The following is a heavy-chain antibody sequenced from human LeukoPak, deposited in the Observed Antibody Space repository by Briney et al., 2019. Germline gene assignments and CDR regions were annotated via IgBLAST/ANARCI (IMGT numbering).Heavy chain of an antibody. CDR3: ARQLRYFDWSHFDC. CDR1: GFSISSSSYY. V-gene: IGHV4-39*01. CDR2: IYYSGST. J-gene: IGHJ4*02. Sequence: SESLSLTCTVSGFSISSSSYYWGWLRQPPGQGLEWIVRIYYSGSTYYNPSLKSRVIISVDTSKNQFSLKLSSVTAADTAVYYCARQLRYFDWSHFDCWGQGTLVTVSS. D-gene: IGHD3-9*01.